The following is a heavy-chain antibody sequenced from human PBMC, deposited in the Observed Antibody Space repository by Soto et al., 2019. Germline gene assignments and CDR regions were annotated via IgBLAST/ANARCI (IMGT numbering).Heavy chain of an antibody. J-gene: IGHJ4*02. CDR2: ISHSGTV. D-gene: IGHD3-16*01. CDR1: VVSFTSSNW. CDR3: ARDYDGFDY. V-gene: IGHV4-4*02. Sequence: QVRLQQSGPGLVKPSETLSLPCVGSVVSFTSSNWWTWAPQPPGKGLEWLGKISHSGTVNYNATLRSRVTISVDKPKNQLSLKLMSVTAADTAVYYCARDYDGFDYWGPGILVTVSS.